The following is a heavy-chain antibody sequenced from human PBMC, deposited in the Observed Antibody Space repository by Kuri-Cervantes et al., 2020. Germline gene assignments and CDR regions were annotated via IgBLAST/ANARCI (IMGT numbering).Heavy chain of an antibody. CDR2: ISWNSGSI. D-gene: IGHD6-13*01. CDR3: ARWGGRIAAAARSFDY. V-gene: IGHV3-9*01. J-gene: IGHJ4*02. CDR1: GFTFDDYA. Sequence: GGSLRLSCAASGFTFDDYAMHWVRQAPGKGLEWVSGISWNSGSIGYADSVKGRFTISRDNAKNSLYLQMNSLRDEDTAVYYCARWGGRIAAAARSFDYWGQGTLVTVSS.